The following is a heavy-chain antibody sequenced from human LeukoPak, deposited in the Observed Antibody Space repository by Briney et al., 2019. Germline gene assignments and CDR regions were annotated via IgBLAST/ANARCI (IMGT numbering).Heavy chain of an antibody. V-gene: IGHV4-31*03. Sequence: SETLSLTCTVSGGSISSGGYYWSWIRQHPGKGLEWVGYIYYSGSTYYNPSLKSRVTISVDRSKNQFSLKLSSVTAADTAVYYCARVGVPAAYWYFDLWGRGTLVTVSS. D-gene: IGHD2-2*01. J-gene: IGHJ2*01. CDR3: ARVGVPAAYWYFDL. CDR1: GGSISSGGYY. CDR2: IYYSGST.